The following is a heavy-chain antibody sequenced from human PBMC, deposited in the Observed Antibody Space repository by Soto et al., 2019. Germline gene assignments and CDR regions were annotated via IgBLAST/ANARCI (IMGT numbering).Heavy chain of an antibody. CDR3: ARDHDSSGWGGFDY. CDR1: GFTFSDYY. D-gene: IGHD6-19*01. V-gene: IGHV3-11*05. Sequence: QVQLVESGGGLVKPGGSLRLSCAASGFTFSDYYMSWIRQAPGRGLEWVSYISSSSSYTNYADSVKGRFTISIDNAKNSLYLQMNSLRAEDTAVYYCARDHDSSGWGGFDYWGQGTLVTVSS. CDR2: ISSSSSYT. J-gene: IGHJ4*02.